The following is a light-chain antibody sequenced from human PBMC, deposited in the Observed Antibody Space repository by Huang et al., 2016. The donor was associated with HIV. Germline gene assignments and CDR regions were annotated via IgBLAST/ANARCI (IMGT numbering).Light chain of an antibody. CDR1: ETGRDNY. V-gene: IGKV3-20*01. J-gene: IGKJ5*01. CDR2: GTF. CDR3: QQYGGSPT. Sequence: ENVLTQSPGTLSLSPGESATLSCRATETGRDNYLAWFQQKPGQPPRLVIHGTFSRATGFPDRFSGSGSGTDFTLTISRLEPEDFAVYYCQQYGGSPTFGQGTRLEIK.